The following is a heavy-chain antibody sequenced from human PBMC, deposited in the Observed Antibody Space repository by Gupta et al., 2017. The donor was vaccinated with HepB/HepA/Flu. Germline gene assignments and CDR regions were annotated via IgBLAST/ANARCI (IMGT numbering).Heavy chain of an antibody. CDR3: AKPESFGVVIPNWFDP. Sequence: EVQLLESGGGLVQPGGSLRLSCAASGFTFSSYAMSWVRQAPGKGLEWVSAISGSGGSTYYADSVKGRFTISRDNSKNTLYLQMNSLRAEDTAVYYCAKPESFGVVIPNWFDPWGQGTLVTVSS. V-gene: IGHV3-23*01. CDR2: ISGSGGST. CDR1: GFTFSSYA. D-gene: IGHD3-3*01. J-gene: IGHJ5*02.